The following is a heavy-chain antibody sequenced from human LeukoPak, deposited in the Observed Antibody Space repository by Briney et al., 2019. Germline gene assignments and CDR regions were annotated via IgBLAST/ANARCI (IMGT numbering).Heavy chain of an antibody. J-gene: IGHJ6*03. V-gene: IGHV4-39*07. D-gene: IGHD3-3*01. Sequence: SETLSLTCTVSGGSISSSSYYWGWIRQPPGKGLEWIGSIYYSGSTYYNPSLKSRVTISVDTSKNQFSLKLSSVTAADTAVYYCARARPGFGVVYPTYYYYYMDVWGKGTTVTVSS. CDR3: ARARPGFGVVYPTYYYYYMDV. CDR2: IYYSGST. CDR1: GGSISSSSYY.